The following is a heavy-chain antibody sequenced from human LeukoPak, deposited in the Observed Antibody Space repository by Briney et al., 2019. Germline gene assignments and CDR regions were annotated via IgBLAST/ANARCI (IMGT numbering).Heavy chain of an antibody. CDR1: GFTPGDHA. V-gene: IGHV3-49*04. CDR3: SRGPIQLWMHNGMDV. D-gene: IGHD5-24*01. CDR2: IRSNAYRGTT. J-gene: IGHJ6*02. Sequence: PGRSLRLSCAASGFTPGDHAMTWVRQAPGKGLEWVAVIRSNAYRGTTEYAPSVKGRFSISRDDSKSVVYLQMNGLKSEDTAVYYCSRGPIQLWMHNGMDVWGQGTTVTVSS.